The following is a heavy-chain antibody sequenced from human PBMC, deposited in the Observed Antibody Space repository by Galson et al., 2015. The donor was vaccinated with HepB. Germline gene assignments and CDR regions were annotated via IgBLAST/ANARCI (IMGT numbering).Heavy chain of an antibody. D-gene: IGHD3-3*01. V-gene: IGHV3-66*01. CDR1: GFTVSSNY. J-gene: IGHJ6*03. CDR3: ASAPLRFLEWNYYYYMDV. Sequence: SLRLSCAASGFTVSSNYMSWVRQAPGKGLEWVSVIYSGGSTYYADSVKGRFTISRDNSKNTLYLQMNSLRAEDTAVYYCASAPLRFLEWNYYYYMDVWGKGTTVTVSS. CDR2: IYSGGST.